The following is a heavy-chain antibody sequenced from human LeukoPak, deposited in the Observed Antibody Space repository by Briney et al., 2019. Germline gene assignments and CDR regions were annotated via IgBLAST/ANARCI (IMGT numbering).Heavy chain of an antibody. CDR1: GFTFSTYA. V-gene: IGHV3-33*03. CDR2: IWYDGSDK. J-gene: IGHJ5*01. CDR3: VKSVAGTRGWFDS. Sequence: PGGSLRLSCAASGFTFSTYAIHWVRRAPGKGLEWVALIWYDGSDKDYGDSVKGRFTISRDNSKNTMYLQMNSLRADDTAVYYCVKSVAGTRGWFDSWGQGTLVIVSS.